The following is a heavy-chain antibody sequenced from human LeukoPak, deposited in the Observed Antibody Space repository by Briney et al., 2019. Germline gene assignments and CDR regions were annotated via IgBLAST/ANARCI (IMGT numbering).Heavy chain of an antibody. J-gene: IGHJ6*02. CDR2: INHSGST. CDR3: ARGDYYYGMDV. Sequence: SETLSLTCAVYGGSFSGYYWSWIRQPPGKGLEWIGEINHSGSTNYDPSLKSRVTISVDTSKNQFSLKLSSVTAADTAVYYCARGDYYYGMDVWGQGTTVTVSS. CDR1: GGSFSGYY. V-gene: IGHV4-34*01.